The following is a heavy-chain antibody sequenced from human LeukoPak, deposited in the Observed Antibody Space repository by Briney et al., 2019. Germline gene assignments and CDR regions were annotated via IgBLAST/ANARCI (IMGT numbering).Heavy chain of an antibody. Sequence: ASVKVSCKASGGTFCSYAISWVRQAPGQGLEWMGGIIPIFGTANYAQKFQGRVTITADESTSTAYMELSSLRSEDTAVYYCAREYYDYVWGSYRGSYFDYWGQGTLVTVSS. J-gene: IGHJ4*02. CDR2: IIPIFGTA. D-gene: IGHD3-16*02. CDR1: GGTFCSYA. V-gene: IGHV1-69*13. CDR3: AREYYDYVWGSYRGSYFDY.